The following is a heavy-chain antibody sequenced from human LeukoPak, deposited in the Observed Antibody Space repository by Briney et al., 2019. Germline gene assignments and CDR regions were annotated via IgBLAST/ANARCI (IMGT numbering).Heavy chain of an antibody. CDR1: GFTFSSYS. J-gene: IGHJ4*02. V-gene: IGHV3-21*01. Sequence: HPGGSLRLSCAASGFTFSSYSMNWVRQAPGKGLEWVSSISSSSSHIYYADSVKGRFTISRDNAKNSLYLQMNSLRAEDTAVYYCARHYYYDSSGYYNPFDYWGQGTLVTVSS. D-gene: IGHD3-22*01. CDR3: ARHYYYDSSGYYNPFDY. CDR2: ISSSSSHI.